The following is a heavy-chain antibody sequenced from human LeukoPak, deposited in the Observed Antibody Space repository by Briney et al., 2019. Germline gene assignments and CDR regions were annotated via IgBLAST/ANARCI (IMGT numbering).Heavy chain of an antibody. CDR3: ARRLSFDI. CDR2: IIHSGST. CDR1: GGSFSSYS. Sequence: SETLSLTCAVYGGSFSSYSWSWIRQPPGKGLEWIGEIIHSGSTNCNPSLKSRGTISMDTSKNQFSLKLSSVTAADTAVYYCARRLSFDIWGQGTMVTVRS. V-gene: IGHV4-34*12. J-gene: IGHJ3*02.